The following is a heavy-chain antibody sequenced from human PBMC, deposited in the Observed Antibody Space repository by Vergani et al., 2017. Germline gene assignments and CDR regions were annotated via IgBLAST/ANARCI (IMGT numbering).Heavy chain of an antibody. D-gene: IGHD3-3*01. CDR3: AGESVWSGYVFDD. CDR2: IYYSGNP. Sequence: QLQLQESGPGLVKPSETLSLTCTVSGGSISSSSYYWGWIRQPPGKGLEWIGSIYYSGNPYYNSSLKSRVTISVDTSKNQFSLRLSSVTAADTAVYYCAGESVWSGYVFDDGGQGTLVTVSS. J-gene: IGHJ4*02. CDR1: GGSISSSSYY. V-gene: IGHV4-39*01.